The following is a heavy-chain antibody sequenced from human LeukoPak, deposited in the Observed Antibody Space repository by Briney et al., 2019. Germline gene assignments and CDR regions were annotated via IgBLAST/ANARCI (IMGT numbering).Heavy chain of an antibody. Sequence: GESLKISCKGSGYSFTTYWIGWVRQMPGKGLEWMGIIYPGDSDTRYSPSFQGQVTISVDKSISTAYLQWRSLKASDTAVYYCARHNIDGGRTLDYWGQGTLVTVSS. CDR2: IYPGDSDT. CDR3: ARHNIDGGRTLDY. CDR1: GYSFTTYW. D-gene: IGHD5-24*01. V-gene: IGHV5-51*01. J-gene: IGHJ4*02.